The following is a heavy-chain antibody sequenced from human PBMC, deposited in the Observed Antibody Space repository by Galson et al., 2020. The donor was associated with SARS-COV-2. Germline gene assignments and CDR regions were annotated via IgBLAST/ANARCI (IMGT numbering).Heavy chain of an antibody. CDR3: ARDSIVATGAMDV. CDR2: IWYDGSNK. J-gene: IGHJ6*03. Sequence: GESLKISCAASGFTFSSYGLHWVRQAPGKGLEWVAVIWYDGSNKYYADSVKGRFTISRDNSKNTLYLQMNSLRAEDTAVYYCARDSIVATGAMDVWGKGNTVTVSS. V-gene: IGHV3-33*01. D-gene: IGHD5-12*01. CDR1: GFTFSSYG.